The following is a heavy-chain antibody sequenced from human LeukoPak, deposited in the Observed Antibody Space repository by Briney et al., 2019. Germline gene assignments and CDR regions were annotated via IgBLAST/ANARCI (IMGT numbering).Heavy chain of an antibody. V-gene: IGHV1-8*03. CDR2: MNPNSGNT. CDR1: GYTSTNYD. Sequence: ASVKVSCKASGYTSTNYDTNWVRQATGQGLEWMGWMNPNSGNTGYAQKFQGRVTITRNTSITTAYMDLSSLRSEDTAVYYCARGNYDFWSGYYGGYFDYWGQGTLVTVSS. CDR3: ARGNYDFWSGYYGGYFDY. J-gene: IGHJ4*02. D-gene: IGHD3-3*01.